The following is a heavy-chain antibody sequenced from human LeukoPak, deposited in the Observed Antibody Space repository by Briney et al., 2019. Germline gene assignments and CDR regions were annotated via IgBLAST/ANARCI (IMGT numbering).Heavy chain of an antibody. D-gene: IGHD4-17*01. Sequence: SESLSLTCAVYGGSFSGYYWSWMRQPPGKGLEWIGEINHSGSTNYNPSLKSRVTISVDTSKNQFSLKLSSVTAADTAVYYCARGVYGDYYFDYWGQGTLVTVSS. CDR2: INHSGST. CDR1: GGSFSGYY. J-gene: IGHJ4*02. CDR3: ARGVYGDYYFDY. V-gene: IGHV4-34*01.